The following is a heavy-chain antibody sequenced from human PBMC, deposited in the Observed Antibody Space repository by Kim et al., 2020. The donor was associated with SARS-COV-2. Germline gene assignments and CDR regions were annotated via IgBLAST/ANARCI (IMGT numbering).Heavy chain of an antibody. CDR2: ISYDGSNK. D-gene: IGHD5-18*01. Sequence: GGSLRLSCAASGFTFSSYGMHRVRQAPGKGLEWVAVISYDGSNKYYADSVKGRFTISRDNSKNTLYLQMNSLRAEDTAVYYCARDRDSYVRLDYWGQGTLVTVSS. V-gene: IGHV3-33*05. J-gene: IGHJ4*02. CDR1: GFTFSSYG. CDR3: ARDRDSYVRLDY.